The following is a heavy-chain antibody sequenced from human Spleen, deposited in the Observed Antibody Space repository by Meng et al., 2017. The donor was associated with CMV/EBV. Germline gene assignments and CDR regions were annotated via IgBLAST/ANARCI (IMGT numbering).Heavy chain of an antibody. CDR3: ARGPDSTFGVINY. CDR1: GFTFSDYA. Sequence: GGSLRLSCAASGFTFSDYAMTWVRQAPGKGLEWVSTITGAGSTYYADSVKGRFTISRDNSKNTLFLQMNSLRGEDTAVYYCARGPDSTFGVINYWGQGTLVTVSS. V-gene: IGHV3-23*01. D-gene: IGHD3-3*01. CDR2: ITGAGST. J-gene: IGHJ4*02.